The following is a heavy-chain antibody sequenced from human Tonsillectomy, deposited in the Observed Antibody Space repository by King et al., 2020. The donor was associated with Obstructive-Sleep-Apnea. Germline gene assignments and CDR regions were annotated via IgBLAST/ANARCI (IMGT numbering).Heavy chain of an antibody. CDR3: ASAWSDAFDI. D-gene: IGHD1-1*01. J-gene: IGHJ3*02. CDR1: GFIFDSYT. Sequence: VQLVESGGGLVKPGGCLRLSCAASGFIFDSYTLNWVRQAPGKGLEWVSSISSGSSYIYYADSVKGRFTISRDNANNSLSLHMNSLRAEDAAVYYCASAWSDAFDIWAKGHWSPSLQ. CDR2: ISSGSSYI. V-gene: IGHV3-21*01.